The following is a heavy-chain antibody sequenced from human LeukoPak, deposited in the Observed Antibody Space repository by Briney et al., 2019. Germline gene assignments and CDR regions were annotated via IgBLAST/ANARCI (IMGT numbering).Heavy chain of an antibody. J-gene: IGHJ6*02. D-gene: IGHD1-26*01. CDR3: ARDRTRGSATYNGLDV. Sequence: SETLSLTCTVSGGSISSSSYYWGWIRQPPGKGLEWIGSIYYSGSTYYNPSLKSRVTISVDTSKNQFSLKLSSVTAADTAVYYCARDRTRGSATYNGLDVWGQGTTVTVSS. CDR2: IYYSGST. CDR1: GGSISSSSYY. V-gene: IGHV4-39*07.